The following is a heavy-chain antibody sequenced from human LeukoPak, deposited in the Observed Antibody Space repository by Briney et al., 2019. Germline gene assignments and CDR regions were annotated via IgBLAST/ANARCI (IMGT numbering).Heavy chain of an antibody. CDR2: FDPEDGET. V-gene: IGHV1-24*01. J-gene: IGHJ5*02. CDR1: GYTLTELS. CDR3: ARNAITMVRGVITHNWFDP. Sequence: ASVKVSCKGSGYTLTELSMHWVRQAHGKGLEWMGGFDPEDGETIYAQKFQGRVTMTEDTSTDTAYMELSSLRSEDTAVYYCARNAITMVRGVITHNWFDPWGQGTLVTVSS. D-gene: IGHD3-10*01.